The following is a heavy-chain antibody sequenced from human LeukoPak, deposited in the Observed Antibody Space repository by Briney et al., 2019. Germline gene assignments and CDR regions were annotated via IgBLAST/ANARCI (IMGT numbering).Heavy chain of an antibody. Sequence: SETLSLTCAVYGGSFSGYYWSWIRQPPGKGLEWIGEINHSGSTNYNPSLKSRVTISVDTSKNQFSLKLSSVTAADTAVYYCARSGTYCGADCSDYWGQGTLVTVSS. CDR3: ARSGTYCGADCSDY. CDR1: GGSFSGYY. V-gene: IGHV4-34*01. D-gene: IGHD2-21*02. J-gene: IGHJ4*02. CDR2: INHSGST.